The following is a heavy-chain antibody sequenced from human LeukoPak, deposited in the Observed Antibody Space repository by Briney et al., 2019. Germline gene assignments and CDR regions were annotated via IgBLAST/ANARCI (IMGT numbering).Heavy chain of an antibody. CDR2: IYTGGAT. CDR3: ARDNRDYYHSTGYYDY. D-gene: IGHD3-22*01. V-gene: IGHV3-66*02. Sequence: GGSLCLSCAASGFTVISNYMSWVRHPPGRGLEWVSVIYTGGATYYADSVKGRSTISRDNTKNTLYLQMNSLRAEDTAVYYCARDNRDYYHSTGYYDYWGQGTLVTVSS. CDR1: GFTVISNY. J-gene: IGHJ4*02.